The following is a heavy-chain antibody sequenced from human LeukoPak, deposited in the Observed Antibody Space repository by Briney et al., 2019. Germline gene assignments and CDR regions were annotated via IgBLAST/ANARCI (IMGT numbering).Heavy chain of an antibody. Sequence: PSETLSLTCTVSGGSISSYYWSWIRQPPGKGLEWIGYIYYSGSTNYNPSLKSRVTISVDTSKSQFSPKLSSVTAADTAVYYGAGTMVRGVHYCGQGTLVTASS. CDR3: AGTMVRGVHY. D-gene: IGHD3-10*01. CDR2: IYYSGST. J-gene: IGHJ4*02. CDR1: GGSISSYY. V-gene: IGHV4-59*08.